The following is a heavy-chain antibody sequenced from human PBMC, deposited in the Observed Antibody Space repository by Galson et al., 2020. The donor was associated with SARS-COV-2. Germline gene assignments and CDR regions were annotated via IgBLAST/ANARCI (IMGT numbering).Heavy chain of an antibody. Sequence: GGSLRLSCAASGFTFSSYWMSWVRQAPGKGLEWVANIKQDGSEKYYVDSVKGRFTISRDNAKNSLYLQMNSLRAEDTAVYYCATDIVATGAYYYCMDAWGKGTTVTVSS. D-gene: IGHD5-12*01. CDR3: ATDIVATGAYYYCMDA. CDR2: IKQDGSEK. J-gene: IGHJ6*03. CDR1: GFTFSSYW. V-gene: IGHV3-7*03.